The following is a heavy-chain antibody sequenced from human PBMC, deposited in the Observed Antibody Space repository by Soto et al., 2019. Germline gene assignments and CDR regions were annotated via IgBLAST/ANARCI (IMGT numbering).Heavy chain of an antibody. CDR1: GGSISSGGYY. J-gene: IGHJ6*03. CDR2: IYYSGST. Sequence: SETLSLTCTVSGGSISSGGYYWSWIRQHPGQGLEWIGYIYYSGSTYYNPSFKSRFTISVDTSKNQFSLKLSSVTAADTAVYYCARDSARPVVVAVAYYYMDVWGKGTTVTVSS. V-gene: IGHV4-31*03. D-gene: IGHD2-15*01. CDR3: ARDSARPVVVAVAYYYMDV.